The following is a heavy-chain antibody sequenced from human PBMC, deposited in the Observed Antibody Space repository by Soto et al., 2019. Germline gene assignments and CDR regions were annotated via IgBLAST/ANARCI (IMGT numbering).Heavy chain of an antibody. J-gene: IGHJ4*02. Sequence: LSLTCSVSGDSISSYSWTWIRQPPGKGLEWIGYMYYSGSFNYNPSLKSRVTISVGTSKNQCSLQMNSVTAADTAVYYCATLDSSGYFPDSWGQGILVTVSS. V-gene: IGHV4-59*08. CDR2: MYYSGSF. CDR1: GDSISSYS. CDR3: ATLDSSGYFPDS. D-gene: IGHD3-22*01.